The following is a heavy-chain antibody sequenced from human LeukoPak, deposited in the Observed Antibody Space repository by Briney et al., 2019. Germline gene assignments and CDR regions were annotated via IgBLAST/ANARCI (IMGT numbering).Heavy chain of an antibody. D-gene: IGHD2-8*01. CDR2: MNPNSGNT. V-gene: IGHV1-8*03. CDR1: EYTFTSYD. J-gene: IGHJ3*02. CDR3: ARADIVLMVYGGSFDI. Sequence: ASVKVSCKASEYTFTSYDINWVRQATGQGLEWMGWMNPNSGNTGYAQKFQGRVTITRNTSISTAYMELSSLRSEDTAVYYCARADIVLMVYGGSFDIWGQGTMVTVSS.